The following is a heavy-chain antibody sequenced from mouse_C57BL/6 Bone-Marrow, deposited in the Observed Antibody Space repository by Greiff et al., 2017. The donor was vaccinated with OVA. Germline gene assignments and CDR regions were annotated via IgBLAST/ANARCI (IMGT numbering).Heavy chain of an antibody. J-gene: IGHJ3*01. Sequence: VQLQQSGAELVKPGASVKLSCKASGYTFTEYTIHWVKQRPGQGLEWIGWFYPGSGSIKYNEKFKDKATLTADKSSRTVYMELSRLTSEDSAVYFCARHEAYYYGSSYAWFADWGQGTRVTVSA. V-gene: IGHV1-62-2*01. CDR1: GYTFTEYT. D-gene: IGHD1-1*01. CDR3: ARHEAYYYGSSYAWFAD. CDR2: FYPGSGSI.